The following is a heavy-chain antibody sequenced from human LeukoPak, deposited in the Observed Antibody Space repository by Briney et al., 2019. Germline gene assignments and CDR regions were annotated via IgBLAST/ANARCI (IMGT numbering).Heavy chain of an antibody. CDR1: GGSISSYY. J-gene: IGHJ3*02. Sequence: PSETLSLTCTVSGGSISSYYWSWIRQPPGKGLEWIGYIYYSGSTNYNPSLKSRVTISVDTSKNQLSLKLSSVTAADTAVYYCARQESPHGAFDIWGQGTMVTVSS. CDR2: IYYSGST. V-gene: IGHV4-59*08. CDR3: ARQESPHGAFDI.